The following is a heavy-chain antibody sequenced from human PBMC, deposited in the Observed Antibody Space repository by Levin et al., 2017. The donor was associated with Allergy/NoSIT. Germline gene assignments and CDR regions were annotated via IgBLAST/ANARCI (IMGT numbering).Heavy chain of an antibody. J-gene: IGHJ4*02. CDR1: GFTFTNYA. V-gene: IGHV3-30*18. CDR2: VSYDESNK. Sequence: SGESLKISCAGSGFTFTNYAIHWVRQAPGKGLEWVAVVSYDESNKHYLDSVKGRFTTSRDNSKSTAYLQMNSLRVEDTGMYYCAKVGIGSASYMFFLDQWGQGTPVIVSS. D-gene: IGHD3/OR15-3a*01. CDR3: AKVGIGSASYMFFLDQ.